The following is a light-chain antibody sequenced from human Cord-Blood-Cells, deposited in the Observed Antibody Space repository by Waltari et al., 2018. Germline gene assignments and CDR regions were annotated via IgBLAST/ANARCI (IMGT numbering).Light chain of an antibody. CDR1: QSVSSY. CDR2: DAS. CDR3: QQRSNWPLT. V-gene: IGKV3-11*01. J-gene: IGKJ4*01. Sequence: EIVLTQSPATLSLSPGERATFSCSASQSVSSYLAWYQQKPGQAPRLLIYDASNRATGIPARFSGSGSGTDFTLTISSLEPEDFAVYYCQQRSNWPLTFGGGTKVEIK.